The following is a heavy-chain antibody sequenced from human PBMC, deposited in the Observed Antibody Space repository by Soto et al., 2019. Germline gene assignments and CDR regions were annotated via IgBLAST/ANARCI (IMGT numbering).Heavy chain of an antibody. CDR2: IIPILGIA. CDR3: ARRGITMVRGVIIGSNAFDL. Sequence: SVKVSCKASGGTFSSYTISWVRQAPGQGLEWMGRIIPILGIANYAQKFQGRVTITADKSTSTAYMELSSLRSEDTAVYYCARRGITMVRGVIIGSNAFDLWGQGTLVTGSS. J-gene: IGHJ3*01. D-gene: IGHD3-10*01. V-gene: IGHV1-69*02. CDR1: GGTFSSYT.